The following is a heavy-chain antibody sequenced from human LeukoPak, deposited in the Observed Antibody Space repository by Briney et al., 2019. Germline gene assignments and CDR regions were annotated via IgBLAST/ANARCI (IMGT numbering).Heavy chain of an antibody. CDR1: GASISGSSHYF. J-gene: IGHJ4*02. D-gene: IGHD7-27*01. CDR2: IYYSGIT. V-gene: IGHV4-39*07. CDR3: ARELLSGDPSIGN. Sequence: PSETLSLTCTVSGASISGSSHYFWGWIRQTPGKGLEWIGSIYYSGITYYNPSLKSRVTISVDTSKNQFSLKLSSVTAADTAVYYCARELLSGDPSIGNWGQGTLVTVSS.